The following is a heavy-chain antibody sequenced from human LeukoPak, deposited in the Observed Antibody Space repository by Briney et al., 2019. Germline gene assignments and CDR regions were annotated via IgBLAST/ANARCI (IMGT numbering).Heavy chain of an antibody. CDR1: GYSLTSYA. J-gene: IGHJ3*02. CDR2: ISAYNGNT. V-gene: IGHV1-18*01. CDR3: VRSGYCYGGTCHSGAFDI. D-gene: IGHD2-15*01. Sequence: GASVKVSCKASGYSLTSYALNWVRQAPGQGLEWMGWISAYNGNTNFAQKLQGRITMTTDTSTSTAYMELRSLRSDDTAVYYCVRSGYCYGGTCHSGAFDIWGQGTVVTVSS.